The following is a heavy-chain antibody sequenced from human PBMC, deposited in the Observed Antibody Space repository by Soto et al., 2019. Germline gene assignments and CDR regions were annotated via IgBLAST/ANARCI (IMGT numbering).Heavy chain of an antibody. CDR2: IYYSGST. Sequence: SETLSLTCTVSGGSISSSSYYWGWIRQPPGKGLEWIGSIYYSGSTYYNPSLKSRVTISVDTSKNQFSLKLSSVTAADTAVYYCARRNYDFWSGLIRAPFEYWGQGTLVTVSS. D-gene: IGHD3-3*01. CDR1: GGSISSSSYY. CDR3: ARRNYDFWSGLIRAPFEY. J-gene: IGHJ4*02. V-gene: IGHV4-39*01.